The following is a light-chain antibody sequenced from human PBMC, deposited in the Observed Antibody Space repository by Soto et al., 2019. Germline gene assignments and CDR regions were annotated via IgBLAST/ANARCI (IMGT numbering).Light chain of an antibody. Sequence: DIQMTQSPSSLSASVGDRVTITCRASEGIRSDLGWYQQKPGKAPKRLIYGASTLFNGVPSRFSGSGSGTDFTLTISSLQPEDFATYYCLQQSTYPWTFGQGTKVEIK. CDR1: EGIRSD. J-gene: IGKJ1*01. CDR3: LQQSTYPWT. CDR2: GAS. V-gene: IGKV1-17*01.